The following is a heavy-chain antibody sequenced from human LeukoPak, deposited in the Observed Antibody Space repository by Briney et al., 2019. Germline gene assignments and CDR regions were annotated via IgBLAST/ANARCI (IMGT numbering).Heavy chain of an antibody. CDR2: ISAYNGNT. CDR3: ARVARLVYADDY. CDR1: GYTFTSYG. V-gene: IGHV1-18*01. Sequence: ASVKVSCKASGYTFTSYGISRVRQAPGQGLEWMGWISAYNGNTNYAQKLQGRATMTTDTSTSTAYMELRSLRSDDTAVYYCARVARLVYADDYWGQGTLVTVSS. D-gene: IGHD2-8*01. J-gene: IGHJ4*02.